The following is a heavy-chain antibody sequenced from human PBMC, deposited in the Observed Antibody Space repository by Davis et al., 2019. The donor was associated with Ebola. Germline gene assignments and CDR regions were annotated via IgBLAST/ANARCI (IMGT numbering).Heavy chain of an antibody. V-gene: IGHV1-69*13. CDR1: GGTFSSYA. D-gene: IGHD3-22*01. CDR2: IIPIFGTA. Sequence: SVKVSCKASGGTFSSYAISWVRQAPGQGLEWMGGIIPIFGTANYAQKFQGRVTIPADESTSTAYMELSSLRSEDTAVYYCARLNYDSNGYFAYWGQGTLVTVSS. CDR3: ARLNYDSNGYFAY. J-gene: IGHJ4*02.